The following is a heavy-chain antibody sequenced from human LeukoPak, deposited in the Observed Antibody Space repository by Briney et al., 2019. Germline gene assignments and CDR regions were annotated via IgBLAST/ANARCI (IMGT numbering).Heavy chain of an antibody. Sequence: ASMKVSCKASGYTFTGYYMHWVRQAPGQGLEWMGWINPNSGGTNYAQKFQGRVTMTRDTSISTAYMELSRLRSDDTAVYYCAGNSVDTLNWFDPWGQGTLVTVSS. CDR2: INPNSGGT. V-gene: IGHV1-2*02. D-gene: IGHD5-18*01. CDR1: GYTFTGYY. J-gene: IGHJ5*02. CDR3: AGNSVDTLNWFDP.